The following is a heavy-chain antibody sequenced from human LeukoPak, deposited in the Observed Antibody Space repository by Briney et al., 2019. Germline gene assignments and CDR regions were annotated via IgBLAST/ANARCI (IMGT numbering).Heavy chain of an antibody. J-gene: IGHJ6*03. Sequence: SETLSLTCAVYGASFRDYYWSWIRQPPGKGLEWIGEVNHSGSTTYNPSLKSRVTISVDTSKNQFSLKVSSVTAADTAVYYCARTRVVPAAYYYYYMDVWGKGTTVTVSS. CDR3: ARTRVVPAAYYYYYMDV. V-gene: IGHV4-34*01. D-gene: IGHD2-2*01. CDR2: VNHSGST. CDR1: GASFRDYY.